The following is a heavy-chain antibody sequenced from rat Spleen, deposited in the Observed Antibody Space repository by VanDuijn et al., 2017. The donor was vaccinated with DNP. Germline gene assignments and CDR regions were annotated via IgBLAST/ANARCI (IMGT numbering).Heavy chain of an antibody. D-gene: IGHD4-2*01. V-gene: IGHV5-58*01. Sequence: EVQLVETGGGLVQPGRSLKLSCVASGFTFSSYWMYWIRQAPGKGLEWVASINTDGGSTYYPDSVKGRFTISRDNAQNTLSLQMSKLGSEDTAIYYCTRERPHGMDAWGQGTSVTVSS. CDR3: TRERPHGMDA. CDR2: INTDGGST. J-gene: IGHJ4*01. CDR1: GFTFSSYW.